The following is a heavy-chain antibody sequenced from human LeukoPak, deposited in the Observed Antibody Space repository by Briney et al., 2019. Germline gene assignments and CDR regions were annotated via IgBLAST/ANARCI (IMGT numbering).Heavy chain of an antibody. J-gene: IGHJ4*02. CDR1: GGSISSYY. Sequence: SETLSLTCTVSGGSISSYYWSWIRQPAGKGLEWIGRIYTSGSTNYNPSLKSRVTMSVDTSKNQFSLKLSSVTAADTAVCYCARTYCSSTSCYHFDYWGQGTLVTVSS. D-gene: IGHD2-2*01. CDR3: ARTYCSSTSCYHFDY. V-gene: IGHV4-4*07. CDR2: IYTSGST.